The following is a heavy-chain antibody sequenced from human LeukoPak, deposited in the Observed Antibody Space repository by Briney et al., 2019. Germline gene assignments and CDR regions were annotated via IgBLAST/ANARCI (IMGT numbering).Heavy chain of an antibody. CDR1: GGSISSGGYS. CDR2: VYHSGST. CDR3: ARAVAGTKNFDY. Sequence: SETLSLTCAVSGGSISSGGYSWSWIRQPPGKGLEWIGYVYHSGSTYYNPSLKSRVTISVDRSKNQFSLKLSSVTAADTAVYYCARAVAGTKNFDYWGQGTLVTVSS. V-gene: IGHV4-30-2*01. D-gene: IGHD6-19*01. J-gene: IGHJ4*02.